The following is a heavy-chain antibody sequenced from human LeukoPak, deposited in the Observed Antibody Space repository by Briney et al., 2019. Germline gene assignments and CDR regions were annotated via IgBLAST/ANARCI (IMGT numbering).Heavy chain of an antibody. CDR1: GFTFSSYA. CDR2: ISWNSGSI. V-gene: IGHV3-9*01. CDR3: AKAMGYDSSGSPFDY. J-gene: IGHJ4*02. Sequence: GGSLRLSCAASGFTFSSYAMSWVRQAPGKGLVWVSGISWNSGSIGYADSVKGRFTISRDNAKNSLYLQMNSLRAEDTALYYCAKAMGYDSSGSPFDYWGQGTLVTVSS. D-gene: IGHD3-22*01.